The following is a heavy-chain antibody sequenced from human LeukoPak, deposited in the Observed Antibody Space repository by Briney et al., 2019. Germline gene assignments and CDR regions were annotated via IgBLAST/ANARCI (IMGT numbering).Heavy chain of an antibody. CDR2: FYTGGST. Sequence: GGSLRLSRAASGFTVSSNYMTWVRQAPGKGLEWVSVFYTGGSTYYADSVKGRFTISRDNSKNTLYLQMHSLRAEDTAVYYCARVFSYGGLYFDYWGQGTLVTVSS. CDR3: ARVFSYGGLYFDY. D-gene: IGHD4-23*01. V-gene: IGHV3-53*01. J-gene: IGHJ4*02. CDR1: GFTVSSNY.